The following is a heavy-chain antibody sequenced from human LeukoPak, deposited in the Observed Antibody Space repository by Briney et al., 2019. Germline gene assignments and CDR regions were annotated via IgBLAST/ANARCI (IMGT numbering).Heavy chain of an antibody. CDR1: GGSISTISSGTYY. CDR3: ARDLVEYGSRRFDP. CDR2: TNYSGST. J-gene: IGHJ5*02. V-gene: IGHV4-39*07. D-gene: IGHD6-13*01. Sequence: SETLSLTCTVSGGSISTISSGTYYWGWIRQPPGKGPEWIGSTNYSGSTNYNPSLKSRVTISVDTSKNQFSLKLSSVTAADTAVYYCARDLVEYGSRRFDPWGQGTLVTVSS.